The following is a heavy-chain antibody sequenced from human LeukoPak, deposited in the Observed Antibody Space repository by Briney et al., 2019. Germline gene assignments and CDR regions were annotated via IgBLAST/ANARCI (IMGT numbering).Heavy chain of an antibody. Sequence: GGSLRLSCAASGFTFSSYEMNWVRQAPGKGLEWVSYISSSGSTIYYADSVKGRFTISRDNAKNSLYLQMNSLRAGDTAVYYCARVGEGYSIYYCYGMDVWGQGTTVTVSS. D-gene: IGHD5-18*01. CDR3: ARVGEGYSIYYCYGMDV. CDR1: GFTFSSYE. V-gene: IGHV3-48*03. J-gene: IGHJ6*02. CDR2: ISSSGSTI.